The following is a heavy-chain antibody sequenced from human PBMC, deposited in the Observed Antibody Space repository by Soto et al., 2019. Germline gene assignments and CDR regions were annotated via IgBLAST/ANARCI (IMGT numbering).Heavy chain of an antibody. Sequence: SETLSLTCTVSGGSISSSSYYWGWIRQPPGKGLEWIGSIYYSGSTYYNPSLKSRVTISVDTSKNQFSLKLSSVTAADTAVYYCAGLDQALSSYYYYYMDVWGKGTTVTVSS. CDR2: IYYSGST. V-gene: IGHV4-39*07. CDR1: GGSISSSSYY. CDR3: AGLDQALSSYYYYYMDV. J-gene: IGHJ6*03. D-gene: IGHD6-6*01.